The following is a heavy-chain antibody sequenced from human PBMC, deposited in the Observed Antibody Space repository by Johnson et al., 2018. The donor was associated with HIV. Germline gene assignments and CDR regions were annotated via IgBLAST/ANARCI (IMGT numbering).Heavy chain of an antibody. CDR2: ISYDGSNK. CDR1: GFTFSSYA. J-gene: IGHJ3*01. CDR3: ARGCRDGYTCDVFDV. V-gene: IGHV3-30*04. D-gene: IGHD5-24*01. Sequence: QMQLVESGGGVVQPGRSLRLSCAASGFTFSSYAMHWVRQAPGKGLEWVAVISYDGSNKYYADSVKGRFTISRDNSKNTLYLQMNSLRAEDTAVYFCARGCRDGYTCDVFDVWGQGTRVTVSS.